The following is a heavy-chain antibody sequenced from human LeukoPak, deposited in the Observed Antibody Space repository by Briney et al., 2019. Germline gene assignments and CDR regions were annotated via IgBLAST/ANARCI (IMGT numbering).Heavy chain of an antibody. J-gene: IGHJ6*02. V-gene: IGHV3-15*01. CDR1: GFTFSNVW. CDR2: IRKATEGGAT. CDR3: ARAHYYGSGSPRDYYYFAMDV. Sequence: GGSLRLSCAASGFTFSNVWMGWFRQAPGKGLEWVGRIRKATEGGATDYAAPVQGRFTISRDDSSNTLYLQMNSLRAEDTAVYYCARAHYYGSGSPRDYYYFAMDVWGQGTTVTVSS. D-gene: IGHD3-10*01.